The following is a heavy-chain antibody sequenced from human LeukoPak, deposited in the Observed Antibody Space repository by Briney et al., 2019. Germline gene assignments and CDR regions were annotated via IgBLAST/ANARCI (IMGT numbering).Heavy chain of an antibody. V-gene: IGHV3-33*01. CDR2: VWSDGATE. CDR3: ARGHYYTDMLTNYWVRYFDY. Sequence: GRSLRLSCAASGFTFSNYGMHWVRQAPGKGLELVAVVWSDGATENYADSVKGRFTISRDNSKNTLYIQMNSLIAEDTAVYYCARGHYYTDMLTNYWVRYFDYWGQGTLVTVSS. J-gene: IGHJ4*02. CDR1: GFTFSNYG. D-gene: IGHD3-9*01.